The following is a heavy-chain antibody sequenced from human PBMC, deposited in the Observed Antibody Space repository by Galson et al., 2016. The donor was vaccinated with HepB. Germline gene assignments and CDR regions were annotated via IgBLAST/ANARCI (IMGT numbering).Heavy chain of an antibody. J-gene: IGHJ4*02. CDR3: ARKHPTVFGLVLDQ. V-gene: IGHV3-66*01. D-gene: IGHD3/OR15-3a*01. CDR1: GFTVNSHY. Sequence: SLRLSCAASGFTVNSHYMSWVRQAPGKWLEWVSGMYIGGSTYHTDSVKGRFTISRDNSKNMLYIQMHSLRVEDTAVYYCARKHPTVFGLVLDQWGQGTPVTVSS. CDR2: MYIGGST.